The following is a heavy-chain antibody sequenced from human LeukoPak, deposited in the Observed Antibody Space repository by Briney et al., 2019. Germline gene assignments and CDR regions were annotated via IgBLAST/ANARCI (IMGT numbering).Heavy chain of an antibody. V-gene: IGHV3-21*01. D-gene: IGHD2-15*01. CDR1: GFTFSSYS. CDR3: ASQIPFYCSAGSCSSY. Sequence: GGSLRLSCAASGFTFSSYSMNWVRQAPGKGLEWVSSISDSSTYIYYADSVKGRFTISRDNAKNSLYLQMNSLRAEDTAVYYCASQIPFYCSAGSCSSYWGQGTLVTVSS. J-gene: IGHJ4*02. CDR2: ISDSSTYI.